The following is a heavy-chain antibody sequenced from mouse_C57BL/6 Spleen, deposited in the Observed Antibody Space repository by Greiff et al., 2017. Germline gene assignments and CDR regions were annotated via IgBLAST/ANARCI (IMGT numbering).Heavy chain of an antibody. J-gene: IGHJ4*01. Sequence: VQLQQSGAELVKPGASVKLSCKASGYTFTSYWMHWVKQRPGQGLEWIGMIHPNSGSTNYNEKFKSKATLTVDKSSSTAYMQLSSLTSEDSAVYYCARDRGYDGYYYAMDYWGQGTSVTVSS. CDR2: IHPNSGST. D-gene: IGHD2-2*01. CDR1: GYTFTSYW. V-gene: IGHV1-64*01. CDR3: ARDRGYDGYYYAMDY.